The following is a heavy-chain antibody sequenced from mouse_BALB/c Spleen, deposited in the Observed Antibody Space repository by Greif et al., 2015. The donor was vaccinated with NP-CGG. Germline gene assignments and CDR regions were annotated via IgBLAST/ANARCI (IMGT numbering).Heavy chain of an antibody. D-gene: IGHD2-3*01. CDR2: ISTYYGNT. CDR1: SYTFTDYA. Sequence: QVQLKQSGPELVRPGVSVKISCKGSSYTFTDYAMHWVKQSHAKSLEWIGVISTYYGNTNYNQKFKGKATMTVDKSSSTAYMELARLTSEDSAVYYCARAGAYDGYYGFAYWGQGTLVTVSA. CDR3: ARAGAYDGYYGFAY. V-gene: IGHV1-67*01. J-gene: IGHJ3*01.